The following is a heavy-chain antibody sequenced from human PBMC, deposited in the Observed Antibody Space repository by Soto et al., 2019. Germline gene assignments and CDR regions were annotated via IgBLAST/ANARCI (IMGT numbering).Heavy chain of an antibody. D-gene: IGHD6-13*01. CDR1: GYTFTSYD. CDR2: MNPNSGNT. J-gene: IGHJ5*02. V-gene: IGHV1-8*01. Sequence: QVQLVQSGAEVKKPGASVKVSCKASGYTFTSYDINWVRQATGQGLEWMGWMNPNSGNTGYARKFQGRVTMTRNTSISTAYMELSSLRSEDTAVYYCARFSIAAAGTDWFDPWGQGTLVTVSS. CDR3: ARFSIAAAGTDWFDP.